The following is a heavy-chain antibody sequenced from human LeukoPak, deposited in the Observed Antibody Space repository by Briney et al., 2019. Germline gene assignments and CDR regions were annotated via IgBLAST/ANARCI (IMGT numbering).Heavy chain of an antibody. D-gene: IGHD2-2*01. CDR1: GFIFSSYA. CDR3: ARGLGALVIPDNLDY. Sequence: GGSLRLSCAASGFIFSSYAMNWVRQAPGKGLDWVAVISYDGSNKYYADFVKGRFTISRDNSKNTLYLQMNSLRAEDTAVYYCARGLGALVIPDNLDYWGQGTLVSVSS. V-gene: IGHV3-30-3*01. CDR2: ISYDGSNK. J-gene: IGHJ4*02.